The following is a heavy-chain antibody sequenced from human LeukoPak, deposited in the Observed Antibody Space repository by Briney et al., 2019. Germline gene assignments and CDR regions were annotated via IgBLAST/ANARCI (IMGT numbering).Heavy chain of an antibody. Sequence: ASVKVSCKASGYTFTGYYRHWVRQAPGQGLEWMGWINPNSGGTNYAQKFQGRVTMTRDTSISTAYMELSRLRSDDTAVYYCARDRRAGGVVTTSMDVWGKGTTVTVSS. CDR1: GYTFTGYY. CDR3: ARDRRAGGVVTTSMDV. D-gene: IGHD3-3*01. V-gene: IGHV1-2*02. CDR2: INPNSGGT. J-gene: IGHJ6*03.